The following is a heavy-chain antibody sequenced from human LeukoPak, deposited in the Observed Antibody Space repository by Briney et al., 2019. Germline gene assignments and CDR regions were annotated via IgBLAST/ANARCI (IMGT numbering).Heavy chain of an antibody. CDR1: GFTFSSYG. CDR2: IRYDGSNK. V-gene: IGHV3-30*02. CDR3: ARRYHYDSSGYYY. D-gene: IGHD3-22*01. J-gene: IGHJ4*02. Sequence: TGGSLRLSCAASGFTFSSYGMHWVRQAPGKGLEWVAFIRYDGSNKYYADSVKGRFTISRDNSKNSLYLQMNSLRAEDTAVYYCARRYHYDSSGYYYWGQGTLVTVSS.